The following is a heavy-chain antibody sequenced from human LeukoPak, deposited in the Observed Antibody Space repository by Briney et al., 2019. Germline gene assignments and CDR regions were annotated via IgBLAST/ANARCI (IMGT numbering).Heavy chain of an antibody. CDR3: AREVGYSYGYGYFWFDP. V-gene: IGHV1-69*05. CDR2: IILIFGTA. D-gene: IGHD5-18*01. J-gene: IGHJ5*01. CDR1: GYTLNKFG. Sequence: ASVKVSCKASGYTLNKFGLSWVRLAPGQGLEWLGGIILIFGTANYAQQFQGRDTITTDESTSTAYMELSSMRSEDSAVYYCAREVGYSYGYGYFWFDPWGQGTLVTVSS.